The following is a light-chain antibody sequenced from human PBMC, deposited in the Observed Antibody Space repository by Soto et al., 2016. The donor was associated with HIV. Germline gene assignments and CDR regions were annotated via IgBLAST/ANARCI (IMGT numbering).Light chain of an antibody. CDR1: QSINTW. CDR2: KAS. CDR3: QQYHTSWT. Sequence: DIQMTQSPSSLSASVGDRVTITCRASQSINTWLAWFQHKPGKAPKLLIYKASTLESEVPSRFSGSGSGTEFTLTISSLQPDDFATYYCQQYHTSWTFGQGTKVEL. J-gene: IGKJ1*01. V-gene: IGKV1-5*03.